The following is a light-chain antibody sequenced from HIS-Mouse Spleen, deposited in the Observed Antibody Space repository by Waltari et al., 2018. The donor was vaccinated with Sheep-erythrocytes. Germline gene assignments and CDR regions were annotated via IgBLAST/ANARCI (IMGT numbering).Light chain of an antibody. CDR1: SSDVGGYNY. CDR2: DVS. J-gene: IGLJ1*01. Sequence: QSALTQPRSVSGSPGQSATISCTGTSSDVGGYNYVSWYQQHPGKAPKLMIYDVSKRPSGVPDRCSGSKSGNTASLTISGLQAEDEADYYCCSYAGSYNHVFATGTKVTVL. CDR3: CSYAGSYNHV. V-gene: IGLV2-11*01.